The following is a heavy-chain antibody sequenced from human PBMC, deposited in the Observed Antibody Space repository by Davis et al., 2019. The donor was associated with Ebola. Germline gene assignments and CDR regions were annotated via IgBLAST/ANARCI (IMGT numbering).Heavy chain of an antibody. Sequence: AASVKVSCKASGYTFTSYGITWVRQAPGQGLEWMGWINPHNGNTNYAQNVQGRVTMTTDTSTSTAYMEVGSLRSDDTAVYYCARDWYGDHQLYYYYGMDVWGKGTTVTVSS. V-gene: IGHV1-18*04. CDR2: INPHNGNT. CDR1: GYTFTSYG. CDR3: ARDWYGDHQLYYYYGMDV. D-gene: IGHD4-17*01. J-gene: IGHJ6*04.